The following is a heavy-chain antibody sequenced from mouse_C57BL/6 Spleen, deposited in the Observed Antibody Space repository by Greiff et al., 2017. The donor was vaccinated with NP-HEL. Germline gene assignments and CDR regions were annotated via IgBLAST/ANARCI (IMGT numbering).Heavy chain of an antibody. CDR3: ARSGVYYYGSSPDYFDY. CDR1: GYTFTGYW. J-gene: IGHJ2*01. CDR2: ILPGSGST. Sequence: QVQLKQSGAELMKPGASVKLSCKATGYTFTGYWIEWVKQRPGHGLEWIGEILPGSGSTNYNEKFKGKATFTADTSSNTAYMQLSSLTTEDSAIYYCARSGVYYYGSSPDYFDYWGQGTTLTVSS. D-gene: IGHD1-1*01. V-gene: IGHV1-9*01.